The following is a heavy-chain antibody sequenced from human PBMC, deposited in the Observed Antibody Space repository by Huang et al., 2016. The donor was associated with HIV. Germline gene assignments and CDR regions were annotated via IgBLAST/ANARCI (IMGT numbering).Heavy chain of an antibody. Sequence: QVQLVQSGAEVKKPGSSVKVSCKASGNTISNYVINWVRQAPGPALEWMGSVIPICGAPLYAQKFQGRVIISADESTNTAYMDLTSLTFEDTAVYFCERVREMATSYDAFDVWGQGTMVTVSS. V-gene: IGHV1-69*18. D-gene: IGHD5-12*01. CDR3: ERVREMATSYDAFDV. J-gene: IGHJ3*01. CDR2: VIPICGAP. CDR1: GNTISNYV.